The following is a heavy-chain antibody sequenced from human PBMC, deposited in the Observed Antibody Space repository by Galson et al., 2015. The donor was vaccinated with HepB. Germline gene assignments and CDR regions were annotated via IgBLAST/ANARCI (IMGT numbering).Heavy chain of an antibody. CDR1: GGSISSSSYY. J-gene: IGHJ2*01. D-gene: IGHD6-6*01. CDR2: IYYSGST. CDR3: ARLSPARFDCWYFDL. Sequence: ETLSLTCTVSGGSISSSSYYWGWIRQPPGKGLEWIGSIYYSGSTYYNPSLKSRVTISVDTSKNQFSLKLSSVTAADTAVYYCARLSPARFDCWYFDLWGRGTLVTVSS. V-gene: IGHV4-39*01.